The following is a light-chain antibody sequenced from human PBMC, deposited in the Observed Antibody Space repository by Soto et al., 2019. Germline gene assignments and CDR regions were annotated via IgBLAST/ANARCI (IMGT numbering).Light chain of an antibody. J-gene: IGKJ3*01. Sequence: DIQMTQSPSFVSASVGDTITITCRAAQSISNWLAWYQHKPGRAPKLLIYAASTLQSGVPGRFSGRGSGTDFTLTICGLQPEDYATYYCQHANSFPHTFGPGTKVDVK. CDR3: QHANSFPHT. CDR1: QSISNW. CDR2: AAS. V-gene: IGKV1-12*01.